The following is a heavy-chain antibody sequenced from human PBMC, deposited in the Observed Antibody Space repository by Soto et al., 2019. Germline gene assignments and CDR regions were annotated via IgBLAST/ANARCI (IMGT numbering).Heavy chain of an antibody. Sequence: QLQLQESGPGLVKPSETLSLTCTVSGGSISSSSYYWAWVRQTPGKGLEWIGSVYYSGTTYYNPSLKSRVTSAGDPSKSQFSLRLSSVTAADTAVFYCARLIHCKTTSCYFDYWGQGTLVTVSS. V-gene: IGHV4-39*01. CDR2: VYYSGTT. CDR3: ARLIHCKTTSCYFDY. CDR1: GGSISSSSYY. D-gene: IGHD2-2*01. J-gene: IGHJ4*02.